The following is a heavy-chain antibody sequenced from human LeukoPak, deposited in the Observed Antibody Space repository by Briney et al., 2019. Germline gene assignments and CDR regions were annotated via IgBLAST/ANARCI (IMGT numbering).Heavy chain of an antibody. CDR3: AREGPGHSSGWYGGPDY. D-gene: IGHD6-19*01. CDR1: GFTFSSYW. Sequence: GGSLRLSCAASGFTFSSYWMSWVRQAPGKVLEWVANIKQDGSEKYYVDSVKGRFTISRDNAKNSLYLQMNSLRAEDTAVYYCAREGPGHSSGWYGGPDYWGQGTLVTVSS. J-gene: IGHJ4*02. CDR2: IKQDGSEK. V-gene: IGHV3-7*01.